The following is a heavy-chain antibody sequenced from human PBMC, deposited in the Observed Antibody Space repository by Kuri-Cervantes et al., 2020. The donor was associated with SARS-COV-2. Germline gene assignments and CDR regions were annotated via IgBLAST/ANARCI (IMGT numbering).Heavy chain of an antibody. D-gene: IGHD3-22*01. CDR3: ARDRPPHYDSSGYSYYYYGMDV. Sequence: GSLRLSCAVYGGSFSGYYWSWIRQPPGKGLEWIGEINHSGSTNYNPSLKSRVTISVDTSKNQFSLKLSSVTAADTAVYYCARDRPPHYDSSGYSYYYYGMDVWGQGTTVTVSS. J-gene: IGHJ6*02. CDR2: INHSGST. CDR1: GGSFSGYY. V-gene: IGHV4-34*01.